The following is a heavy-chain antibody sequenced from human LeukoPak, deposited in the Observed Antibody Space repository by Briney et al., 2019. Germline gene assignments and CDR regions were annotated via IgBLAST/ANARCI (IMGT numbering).Heavy chain of an antibody. J-gene: IGHJ4*02. CDR3: ARVRGGGVSPLEY. D-gene: IGHD3-16*01. Sequence: SETLSLTCIVSGGSLHGYSWTWLRQPPGKGLEWVGFVFDTGSTAYNPSLESRVIISLDTSKNQFSLKVTSVTPADTAVYFCARVRGGGVSPLEYWGREILVTVFS. V-gene: IGHV4-59*01. CDR2: VFDTGST. CDR1: GGSLHGYS.